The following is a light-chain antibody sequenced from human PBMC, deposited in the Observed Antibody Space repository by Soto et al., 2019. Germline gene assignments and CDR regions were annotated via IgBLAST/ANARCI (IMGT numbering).Light chain of an antibody. J-gene: IGLJ2*01. V-gene: IGLV2-8*01. CDR3: SSFAGSNNYLL. CDR1: SSDVGGYDY. Sequence: QSVLTQPLSASGSPGQSVTISCTGTSSDVGGYDYVSWYQQVPGQAPKLLIYEVLKRPSGVPDRFSGSKSGNSASLTVSGLQAEDEADYYCSSFAGSNNYLLFGGGTKLTVL. CDR2: EVL.